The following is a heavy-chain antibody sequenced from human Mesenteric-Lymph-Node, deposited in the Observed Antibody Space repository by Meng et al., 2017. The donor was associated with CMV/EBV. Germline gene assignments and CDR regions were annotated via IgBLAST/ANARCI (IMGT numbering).Heavy chain of an antibody. CDR3: AREGGQLDAFDI. CDR2: ISDTNSAS. J-gene: IGHJ3*02. V-gene: IGHV3-21*05. D-gene: IGHD1-1*01. CDR1: GFTFSTYS. Sequence: GGSLRLSCAASGFTFSTYSMNWVRQAPGKGLEWVSYISDTNSASHYADSVKGRFTISRDNAKNSLYLQMNSLRAEDTAVYYCAREGGQLDAFDIWGQGTMVTVSS.